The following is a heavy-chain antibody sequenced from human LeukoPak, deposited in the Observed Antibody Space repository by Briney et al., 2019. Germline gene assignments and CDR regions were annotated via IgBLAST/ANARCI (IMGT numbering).Heavy chain of an antibody. Sequence: PGGSLRLSCAASGFTFSSYSMNWVRQAPGKGLEWVSSISSSSCYIYYADSVKGRFTISRDNAKNSLYLQMNSLRAEDTAVYYCARDKLGYCSSTSCQSDAFDIWGQGTMVTVSS. V-gene: IGHV3-21*01. D-gene: IGHD2-2*01. CDR2: ISSSSCYI. CDR1: GFTFSSYS. CDR3: ARDKLGYCSSTSCQSDAFDI. J-gene: IGHJ3*02.